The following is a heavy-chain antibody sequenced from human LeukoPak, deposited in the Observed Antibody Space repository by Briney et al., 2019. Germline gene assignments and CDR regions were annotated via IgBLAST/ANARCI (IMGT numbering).Heavy chain of an antibody. Sequence: ASVKVSCTASGYTFTGYYMHWVRQAPGQGLEGMGWINPNSGGTNFAQKFQGRVTMTRDTSIGTAYMELSRLRSDDTAVYYCAREKRVAGSRGGFDPWGQGTLVTVSS. CDR1: GYTFTGYY. J-gene: IGHJ5*02. CDR3: AREKRVAGSRGGFDP. V-gene: IGHV1-2*02. D-gene: IGHD6-19*01. CDR2: INPNSGGT.